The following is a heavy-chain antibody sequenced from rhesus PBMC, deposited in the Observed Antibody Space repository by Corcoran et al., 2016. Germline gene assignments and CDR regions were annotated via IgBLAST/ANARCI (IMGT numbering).Heavy chain of an antibody. CDR3: ARLDYGNNYYYFDY. J-gene: IGHJ4*01. CDR1: GGSISDPYS. V-gene: IGHV4-143*01. CDR2: IYANRASP. D-gene: IGHD4-29*01. Sequence: QVQLQESGPGLVKPSETLSLTCPVSGGSISDPYSWNWIRPPPGQGLEWIGVIYANRASPYSNPSPKRRVTISKDTSKNQFSLVLYSGTAADTAVYFCARLDYGNNYYYFDYWGQGVLGTVSS.